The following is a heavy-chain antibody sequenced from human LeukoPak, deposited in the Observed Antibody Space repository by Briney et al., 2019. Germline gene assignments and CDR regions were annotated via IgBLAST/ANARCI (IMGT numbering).Heavy chain of an antibody. CDR2: ISDSGGST. J-gene: IGHJ4*02. Sequence: PGGSLRLSCAASGFTFSSYAVSWVRQAPGKGLEWVSAISDSGGSTYYADSVKGRFTIYRDNSKNTLNLQMNSLRAEDTAVYYCAKEFDSSGWWYFDYWGQGTLVTVSS. V-gene: IGHV3-23*01. CDR1: GFTFSSYA. D-gene: IGHD6-19*01. CDR3: AKEFDSSGWWYFDY.